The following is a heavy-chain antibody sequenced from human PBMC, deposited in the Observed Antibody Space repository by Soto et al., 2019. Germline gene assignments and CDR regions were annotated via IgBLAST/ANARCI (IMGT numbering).Heavy chain of an antibody. J-gene: IGHJ4*02. CDR2: VDYIGTA. D-gene: IGHD1-20*01. CDR3: ARITGRHLDY. Sequence: PSETLSLTCTVSSGSISVTDVFWGWVRQPPGKGLEWIGNVDYIGTAYFSPSLATRVTFHVDTSKNQFSLTLYSVTAADTAVYYCARITGRHLDYWGQGILVTVSS. V-gene: IGHV4-39*01. CDR1: SGSISVTDVF.